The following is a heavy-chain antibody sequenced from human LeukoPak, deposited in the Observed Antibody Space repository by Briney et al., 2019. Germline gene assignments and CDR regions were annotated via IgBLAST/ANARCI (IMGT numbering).Heavy chain of an antibody. CDR3: ARGKYYYGSGSISNYYYYYGMDV. D-gene: IGHD3-10*01. V-gene: IGHV1-69*13. CDR2: IIPIFGTA. Sequence: ASVKVSCKASGGTFSSYAISWVRQAPGQGLEWMGGIIPIFGTANYAQKFQGRVTITADESTSTAYMELSSLRSEDTAVYYCARGKYYYGSGSISNYYYYYGMDVWGQGTTVTVSS. CDR1: GGTFSSYA. J-gene: IGHJ6*02.